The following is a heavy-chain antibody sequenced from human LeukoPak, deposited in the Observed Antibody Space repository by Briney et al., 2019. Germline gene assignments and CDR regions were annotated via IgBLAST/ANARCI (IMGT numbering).Heavy chain of an antibody. Sequence: GGSLRLSCAASGFTFDDYTMHWVRQAPGKGLEWVSLISWDGGSTYYADSVKGRFIISRDNSKNSLYLQMNSLRTEDTALYYCAKGTGAKYYYYMDVWGKGTTVTVSS. D-gene: IGHD1-26*01. CDR1: GFTFDDYT. V-gene: IGHV3-43*01. CDR3: AKGTGAKYYYYMDV. J-gene: IGHJ6*03. CDR2: ISWDGGST.